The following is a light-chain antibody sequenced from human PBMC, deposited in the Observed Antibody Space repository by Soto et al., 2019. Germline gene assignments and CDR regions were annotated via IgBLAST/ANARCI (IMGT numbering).Light chain of an antibody. CDR3: QQRSDWPIT. CDR2: DVS. CDR1: QSVSRY. J-gene: IGKJ5*01. V-gene: IGKV3-11*01. Sequence: EIVLTQFPATLSMSPGERATLSCRASQSVSRYLAWYQQKPGQAPRLLIYDVSTRATGIPARFSGSGSGTDFTLTNTSLESEDFAVYSCQQRSDWPITFGPGTRLEIK.